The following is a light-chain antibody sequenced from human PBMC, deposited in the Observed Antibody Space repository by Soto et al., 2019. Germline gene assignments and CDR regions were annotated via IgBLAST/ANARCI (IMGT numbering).Light chain of an antibody. J-gene: IGLJ1*01. CDR3: CSFARSTNFYV. CDR2: EGG. Sequence: QSVLTQPASVSGSPGQSITISCTGTSSDVGSSNLVSWYQQHPGKAPKLIIFEGGRRPSGVSGRFSGSKSGNTASLTISGLQAEDEADYYCCSFARSTNFYVFGTGTKVTVL. CDR1: SSDVGSSNL. V-gene: IGLV2-23*01.